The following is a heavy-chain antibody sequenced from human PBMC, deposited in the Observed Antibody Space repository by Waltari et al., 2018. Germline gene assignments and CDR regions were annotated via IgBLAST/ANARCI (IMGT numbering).Heavy chain of an antibody. V-gene: IGHV3-23*01. J-gene: IGHJ3*02. CDR1: GLTFSSYA. CDR2: ISGSGGST. CDR3: AKDFLVMGAGAFDI. Sequence: EVQLLESGGGLVQPGGSLSLSCAASGLTFSSYALSWVRQAPGKGLEWVSAISGSGGSTYYADSVKGRFTISRDNSKNTLYLQMNSLRAEDTAVYYCAKDFLVMGAGAFDIWGQGTMVTVSS. D-gene: IGHD2-21*01.